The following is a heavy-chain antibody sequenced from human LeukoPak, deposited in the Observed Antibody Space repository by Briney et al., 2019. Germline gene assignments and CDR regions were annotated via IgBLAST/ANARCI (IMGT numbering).Heavy chain of an antibody. J-gene: IGHJ6*03. Sequence: PSETLSLTCIVSGGSISSSRDYWAWIRQPPGKGLEWIANIYCSGSTYYGPSLKSRVIISVDTSKNQFSLKLSSVTAADTAVYYCARGGPSYSSSSLPDYYYYYYMDVWGKGTTVTISS. CDR2: IYCSGST. CDR3: ARGGPSYSSSSLPDYYYYYYMDV. CDR1: GGSISSSRDY. V-gene: IGHV4-39*07. D-gene: IGHD6-13*01.